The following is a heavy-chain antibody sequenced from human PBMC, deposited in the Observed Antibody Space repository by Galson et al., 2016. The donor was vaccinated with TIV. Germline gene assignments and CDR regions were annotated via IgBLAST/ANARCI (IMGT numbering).Heavy chain of an antibody. CDR2: SRSNTDGGTT. D-gene: IGHD3-10*01. CDR1: GFTFSNAR. Sequence: SLRLSCAASGFTFSNARMNWVRQAPGKGLEWVGRSRSNTDGGTTEYAAPVKGRFIVSRDESRNTLFLDMNSLKTDDTALYFCATEYYLASGTDPLVGYKGMDVWGQGTTVTVSS. V-gene: IGHV3-15*01. J-gene: IGHJ6*02. CDR3: ATEYYLASGTDPLVGYKGMDV.